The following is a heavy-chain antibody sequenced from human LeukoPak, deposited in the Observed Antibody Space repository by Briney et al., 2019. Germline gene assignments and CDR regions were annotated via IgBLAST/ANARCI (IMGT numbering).Heavy chain of an antibody. J-gene: IGHJ4*02. D-gene: IGHD3-22*01. CDR1: GGSISSYY. V-gene: IGHV4-59*08. CDR2: IYYSGST. Sequence: PSETLSLTCTVSGGSISSYYWSWIRQPPGKGLEWIGYIYYSGSTNYNPSLMSRVTISVDTSKHQCSLKLSSVTAADTAVYYCARHDGYYDSSGYPDYWGQGTLVTVSS. CDR3: ARHDGYYDSSGYPDY.